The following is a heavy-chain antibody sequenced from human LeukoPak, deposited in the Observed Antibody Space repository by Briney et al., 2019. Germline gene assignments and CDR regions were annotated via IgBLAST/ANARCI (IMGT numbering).Heavy chain of an antibody. V-gene: IGHV3-23*01. CDR2: ISGSGGST. CDR3: AKDGSVSSSSIYYFDY. J-gene: IGHJ4*02. D-gene: IGHD6-13*01. CDR1: GFTFSSYA. Sequence: PGRSLRLSCAASGFTFSSYAMSWVRQAPGKGLEWVSGISGSGGSTYYADSVKGRFTISRDNSKNTLYLQMNSLRAEDTALYYCAKDGSVSSSSIYYFDYWGQGTLVTVSS.